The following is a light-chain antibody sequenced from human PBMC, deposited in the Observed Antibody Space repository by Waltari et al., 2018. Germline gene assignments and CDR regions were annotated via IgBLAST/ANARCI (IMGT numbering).Light chain of an antibody. CDR1: QSISSN. J-gene: IGKJ1*01. V-gene: IGKV3-15*01. CDR2: GAS. CDR3: QQYNNWPET. Sequence: EIVMTQSPATLSVSPGERATLSCRASQSISSNLAWYQQKPGQAPRLLMYGASTRATGSPARFSGSGSGAEFTLTISSLQTEDFAVYYCQQYNNWPETFGQGTKVEIK.